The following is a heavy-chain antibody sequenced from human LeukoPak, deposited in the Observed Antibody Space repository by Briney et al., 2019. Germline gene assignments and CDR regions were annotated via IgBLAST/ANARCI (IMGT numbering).Heavy chain of an antibody. CDR2: INHSGST. J-gene: IGHJ4*02. D-gene: IGHD3-10*01. V-gene: IGHV4-34*01. Sequence: SETLSLTCAVYGGSFSGYYWSWIRQPPGKGLEWIGEINHSGSTNYNPSLKSRVTISVDTSKNQFSLKLSSVTAADTAVYYCAIFKGTSYYFDYWGQGTLVTVSS. CDR3: AIFKGTSYYFDY. CDR1: GGSFSGYY.